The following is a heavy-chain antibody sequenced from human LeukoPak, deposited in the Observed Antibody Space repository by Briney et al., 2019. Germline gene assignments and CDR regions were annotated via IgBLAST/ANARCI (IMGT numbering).Heavy chain of an antibody. J-gene: IGHJ4*02. CDR1: GFTFSSYG. V-gene: IGHV3-33*01. CDR3: ARDSGRVAARRRGFDY. CDR2: IWYDGSNK. Sequence: GGSLRLSCAASGFTFSSYGMHWVRQAPGKGLEWVAVIWYDGSNKYYADSVKGRFTISRDNSKNTLYLQMNSLRAEDTAVYYCARDSGRVAARRRGFDYWGQGTLVTVSS. D-gene: IGHD6-6*01.